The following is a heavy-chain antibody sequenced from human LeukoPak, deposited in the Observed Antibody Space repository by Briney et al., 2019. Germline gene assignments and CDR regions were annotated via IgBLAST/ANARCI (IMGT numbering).Heavy chain of an antibody. D-gene: IGHD3-10*01. V-gene: IGHV4-39*07. Sequence: SETLSLTCSVSGGSISSSSYYWGWIRQPPGKGLEWIGSIYYSGSTYYNPSLKSRVTISVDTSKNQFSLKLSSVTAADTAVYYCARDLGYYYGSGILTYWGQGTLVTVSS. CDR1: GGSISSSSYY. J-gene: IGHJ4*02. CDR3: ARDLGYYYGSGILTY. CDR2: IYYSGST.